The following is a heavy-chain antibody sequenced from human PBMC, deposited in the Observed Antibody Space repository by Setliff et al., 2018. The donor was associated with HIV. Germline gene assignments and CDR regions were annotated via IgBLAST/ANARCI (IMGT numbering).Heavy chain of an antibody. CDR2: IQHSGRI. CDR1: GGSFRGYY. D-gene: IGHD6-25*01. J-gene: IGHJ4*02. CDR3: ARYSPRGYTLTGPY. Sequence: SETLSLTCAVYGGSFRGYYWSWIRQPPGKGLEWIGEIQHSGRINYNPSLRSRVTTSVDTSKNQFSLKLTSVTAADTAVYYCARYSPRGYTLTGPYWGQGALVTVSS. V-gene: IGHV4-34*01.